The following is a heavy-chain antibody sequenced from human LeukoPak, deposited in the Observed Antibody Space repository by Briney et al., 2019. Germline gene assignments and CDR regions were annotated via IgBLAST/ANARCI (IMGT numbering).Heavy chain of an antibody. CDR1: GFTFSSYE. Sequence: GGSLRLSCAATGFTFSSYEMNWVRQAPGKGLEWVSYISSSGSTIYYADSVKGRFTISRDNAKNSLYLQMNSLRAEDTAVYYCAELGITMIGGVWGKGATVTISS. CDR3: AELGITMIGGV. D-gene: IGHD3-10*02. CDR2: ISSSGSTI. J-gene: IGHJ6*04. V-gene: IGHV3-48*03.